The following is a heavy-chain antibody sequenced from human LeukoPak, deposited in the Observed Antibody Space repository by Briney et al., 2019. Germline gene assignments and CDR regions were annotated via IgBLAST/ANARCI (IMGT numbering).Heavy chain of an antibody. D-gene: IGHD6-6*01. J-gene: IGHJ6*03. V-gene: IGHV4-59*13. Sequence: SEPLSLTCTVSGGAISSYYWSWIRQSPGKGLEWIGYIYYSGSTNYNPSLKSRVTISVDTSKNQVSLKLSSVTAADTAVYSCARGGYSSSSSGHYYYYYMDVWGKGTTVAVSS. CDR2: IYYSGST. CDR3: ARGGYSSSSSGHYYYYYMDV. CDR1: GGAISSYY.